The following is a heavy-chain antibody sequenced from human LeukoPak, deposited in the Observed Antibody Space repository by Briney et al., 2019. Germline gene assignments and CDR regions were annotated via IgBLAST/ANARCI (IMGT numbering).Heavy chain of an antibody. Sequence: GRSLRLSCAASGFTFSIYAMHWVLQAPGKGLEWVAIIWFDGSNKHHADSVKGRFTISRDNSKNTLYLQMNSLRAEDTAVYYCARVSAGYSNYEALDYWGQGTLVTVSS. V-gene: IGHV3-33*01. D-gene: IGHD4-11*01. CDR2: IWFDGSNK. CDR1: GFTFSIYA. CDR3: ARVSAGYSNYEALDY. J-gene: IGHJ4*02.